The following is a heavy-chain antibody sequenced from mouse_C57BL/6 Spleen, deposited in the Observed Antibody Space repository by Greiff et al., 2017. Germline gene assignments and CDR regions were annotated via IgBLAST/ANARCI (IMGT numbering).Heavy chain of an antibody. CDR2: INPSSGYT. D-gene: IGHD1-1*01. Sequence: QVQLQQSGAELAKPGASVKLSCKASGYTFTSYSMHWVKQRPGQGLEWIGYINPSSGYTKYNQKFKDKDTLTADKSSSTAYMQLSSLTYEDSAVYCGATSNYRGSSYVDYWGQGTTLTVSS. CDR1: GYTFTSYS. V-gene: IGHV1-7*01. J-gene: IGHJ2*01. CDR3: ATSNYRGSSYVDY.